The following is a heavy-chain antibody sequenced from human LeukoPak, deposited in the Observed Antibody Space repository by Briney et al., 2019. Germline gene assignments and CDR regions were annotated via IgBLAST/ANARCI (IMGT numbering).Heavy chain of an antibody. D-gene: IGHD3-10*01. CDR3: AAEGTMVRETLWFDP. V-gene: IGHV1-58*01. CDR1: GFTFTSSV. J-gene: IGHJ5*02. Sequence: SLKVSCKASGFTFTSSVVQWVRQARGQRLEWIGWVVVGSGETKYAQKFQERVTISRDMSTSTPYMELSSLRSEDTAVYFCAAEGTMVRETLWFDPWGQGTPVTVSS. CDR2: VVVGSGET.